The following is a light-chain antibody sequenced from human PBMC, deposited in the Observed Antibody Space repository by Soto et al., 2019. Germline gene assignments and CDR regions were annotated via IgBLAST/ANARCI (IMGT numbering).Light chain of an antibody. CDR3: QQSYNTTWT. V-gene: IGKV1-39*01. CDR1: QGISTD. CDR2: TTS. J-gene: IGKJ1*01. Sequence: DMQIAQSPSSLSASVGERFTITCRASQGISTDLNWYQQKPGKAPKLLIYTTSSLQSGVPSRFSGSGSETDFTLTISSLQPEDFATYSCQQSYNTTWTFGQGTKVDIK.